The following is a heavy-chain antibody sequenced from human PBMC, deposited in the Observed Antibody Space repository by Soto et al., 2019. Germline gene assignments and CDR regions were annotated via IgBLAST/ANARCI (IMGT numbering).Heavy chain of an antibody. Sequence: ASVKVSCKASGDTFASCGFIWVRQAPGQGLEWLGWISAYNGNTHYAQKVRDRVTLTTDTSTNTAYMELRSLTSDDTAVYYCARDQESTTDRILQYWGQGTRVTVSS. D-gene: IGHD1-26*01. CDR3: ARDQESTTDRILQY. CDR2: ISAYNGNT. V-gene: IGHV1-18*01. J-gene: IGHJ4*02. CDR1: GDTFASCG.